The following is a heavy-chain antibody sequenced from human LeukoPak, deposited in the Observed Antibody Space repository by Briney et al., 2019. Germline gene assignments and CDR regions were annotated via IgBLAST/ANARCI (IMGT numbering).Heavy chain of an antibody. CDR2: LKEDGSEK. J-gene: IGHJ3*01. Sequence: GGSLRLSCVGSGFSFSTSWMSWVRQAPGKGPEWLANLKEDGSEKSYVDSVKGRFSISRDNARNSLYLEMDSLRVDDTAVYHCARGGVSRAAFDVWGQGTMVTVSS. V-gene: IGHV3-7*05. D-gene: IGHD5/OR15-5a*01. CDR3: ARGGVSRAAFDV. CDR1: GFSFSTSW.